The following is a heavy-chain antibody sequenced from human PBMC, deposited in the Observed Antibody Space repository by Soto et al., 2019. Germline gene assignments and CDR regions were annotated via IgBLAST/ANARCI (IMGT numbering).Heavy chain of an antibody. CDR2: INPSRGSA. V-gene: IGHV1-46*01. CDR1: VYPLFKYF. CDR3: ARPLIGNTIDL. J-gene: IGHJ3*01. D-gene: IGHD1-7*01. Sequence: SVKSSCNAPVYPLFKYFIHLVRQAPGQGLEWIGIINPSRGSATYGPIFQGRVSLTTDMPTSTVYMELSSLRSEDTAIYYCARPLIGNTIDLWGQGTSVTVSS.